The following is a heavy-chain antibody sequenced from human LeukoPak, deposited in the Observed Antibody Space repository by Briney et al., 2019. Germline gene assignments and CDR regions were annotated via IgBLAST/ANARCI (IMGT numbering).Heavy chain of an antibody. CDR3: AREYSSSSGKALDY. D-gene: IGHD6-6*01. CDR2: ISSSGSKL. V-gene: IGHV3-48*02. Sequence: PGGSLRLSCAASGFTFSSYSMNWVRQAPGKGLEWVSYISSSGSKLHYADSVRGRFTISRDSAKSSLYLHLNSLRDEGTPVYYCAREYSSSSGKALDYWGQGTLVTVSS. CDR1: GFTFSSYS. J-gene: IGHJ4*02.